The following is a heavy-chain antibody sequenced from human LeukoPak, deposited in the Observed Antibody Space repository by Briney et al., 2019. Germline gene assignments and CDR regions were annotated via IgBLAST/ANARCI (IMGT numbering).Heavy chain of an antibody. CDR2: INPNSGGT. V-gene: IGHV1-2*02. CDR1: GYTFTGYY. Sequence: ASVKVPCKASGYTFTGYYMHWVRQAPGQGLEWMGWINPNSGGTNYAQKFQGRVTMTRDTSISTAYMELSRLRSDDTAVYYCARSFVGVLVAPDYWGQGTLVTVSS. CDR3: ARSFVGVLVAPDY. D-gene: IGHD3-16*01. J-gene: IGHJ4*02.